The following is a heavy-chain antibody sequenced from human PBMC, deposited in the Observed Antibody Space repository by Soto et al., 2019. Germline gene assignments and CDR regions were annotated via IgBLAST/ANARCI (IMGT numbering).Heavy chain of an antibody. V-gene: IGHV1-69*01. CDR3: ARGVHYDSSGYYYFY. J-gene: IGHJ4*02. CDR2: IIPLFGTA. CDR1: GGTFSNYA. Sequence: QVQLVQSGAEVKKPGSSVKVSCKASGGTFSNYAIDWVRQAPGQGLEWMGGIIPLFGTANYAKKFQGRITITADEATSTAYMELRSLRSEDTAVYYCARGVHYDSSGYYYFYWGQGTLVTVSS. D-gene: IGHD3-22*01.